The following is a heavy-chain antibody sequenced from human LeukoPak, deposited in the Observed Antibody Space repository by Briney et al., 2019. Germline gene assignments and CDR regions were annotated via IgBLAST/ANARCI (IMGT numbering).Heavy chain of an antibody. D-gene: IGHD3-3*01. Sequence: SVKVSCKASVGTFSSYAISWVRQAPGQGLEWMGRIIPILGIANYAQKFQGRVTITADKSTSPAYMELSSLRSEETAVYYCVRDRLSITIFGVVTQGNYYYGMAVWGQGTTVTVSS. CDR1: VGTFSSYA. CDR2: IIPILGIA. V-gene: IGHV1-69*04. CDR3: VRDRLSITIFGVVTQGNYYYGMAV. J-gene: IGHJ6*02.